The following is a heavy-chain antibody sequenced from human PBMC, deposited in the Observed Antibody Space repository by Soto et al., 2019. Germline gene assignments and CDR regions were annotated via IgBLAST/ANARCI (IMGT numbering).Heavy chain of an antibody. Sequence: GGSLRLSRAASGFTFSSYGMHWVRQAPGKGLEWVAVISYDGSNKYYADSVKGRFTISRDNSKNTLYLQMNSLRAEDTAVYYCAKDVVVGATTGLGDYYYYCGMDVWGQGTTVTVSS. V-gene: IGHV3-30*18. CDR3: AKDVVVGATTGLGDYYYYCGMDV. J-gene: IGHJ6*02. CDR1: GFTFSSYG. CDR2: ISYDGSNK. D-gene: IGHD1-26*01.